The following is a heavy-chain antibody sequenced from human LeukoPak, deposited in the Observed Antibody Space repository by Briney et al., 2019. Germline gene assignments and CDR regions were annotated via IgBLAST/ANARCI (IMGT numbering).Heavy chain of an antibody. CDR3: AREGRFAHYDFWSGYYTGTGTQYDY. D-gene: IGHD3-3*01. Sequence: GRSLRLSCAASGFTFDDYAMHWVRQAPGKGLEWVASIKQDGSEKYYVDSVKGRFTISRDNAKNSLYLQMNSLRAEDTAVYYCAREGRFAHYDFWSGYYTGTGTQYDYWGQGTLVTVSS. CDR1: GFTFDDYA. J-gene: IGHJ4*02. CDR2: IKQDGSEK. V-gene: IGHV3-7*01.